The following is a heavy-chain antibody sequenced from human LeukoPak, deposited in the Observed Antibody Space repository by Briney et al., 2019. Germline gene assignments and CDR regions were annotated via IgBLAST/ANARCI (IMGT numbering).Heavy chain of an antibody. D-gene: IGHD3-10*01. CDR3: LTSGEEL. CDR1: GYTFTGYY. CDR2: INXNSXXT. V-gene: IGHV1-2*06. Sequence: ASVKVSCKASGYTFTGYYMHWVRQAPGQGLEWMGRINXNSXXTXXAQXFXXRVTMTRDTSISTAYMELSRLRSDDTAVYYCLTSGEELWGQGTLVTVSS. J-gene: IGHJ4*02.